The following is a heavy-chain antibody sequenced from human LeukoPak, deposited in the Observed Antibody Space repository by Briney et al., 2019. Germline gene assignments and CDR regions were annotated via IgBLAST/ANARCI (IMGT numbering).Heavy chain of an antibody. CDR3: AKVRDTRDWYKDAFDI. D-gene: IGHD6-19*01. CDR1: GFTFSSYA. V-gene: IGHV3-23*01. CDR2: ISGSGGST. J-gene: IGHJ3*02. Sequence: GALRLSCAAAGFTFSSYAMSWVRQAPGKGLEWGSAISGSGGSTYYADSVKGRFTVSRDNSKNTLYLQMSSLRAEDTAMYYCAKVRDTRDWYKDAFDIWGQGTRVTVSS.